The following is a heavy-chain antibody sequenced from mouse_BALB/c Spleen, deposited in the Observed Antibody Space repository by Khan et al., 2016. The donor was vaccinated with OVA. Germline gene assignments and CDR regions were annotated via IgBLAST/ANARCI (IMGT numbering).Heavy chain of an antibody. J-gene: IGHJ1*01. CDR1: GYTFTNYG. CDR3: ARTYYGYNRNFDV. Sequence: QIQLVQSGPELKKPGETVKISCKASGYTFTNYGMNWVKQAPRKGLKWMGWINTYTGEPTYADDFKGRFAFSLETSANTVYLQISYLTTEDMATFYCARTYYGYNRNFDVWGAGTTVTVSS. CDR2: INTYTGEP. V-gene: IGHV9-1*02. D-gene: IGHD2-9*01.